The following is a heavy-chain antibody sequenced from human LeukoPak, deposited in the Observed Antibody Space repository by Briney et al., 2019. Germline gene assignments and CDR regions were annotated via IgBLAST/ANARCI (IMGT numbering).Heavy chain of an antibody. D-gene: IGHD6-19*01. CDR3: ARPRIAVAIFDY. Sequence: GGSLRLSCAASGFTFSSYSMNWVRQAPGKGLEWVSSISSSSSYIYYADSVKGRFTISRDNAKNTLYLQMNSLRAEDTAVYYCARPRIAVAIFDYWGQGTLVTVSS. V-gene: IGHV3-21*01. CDR1: GFTFSSYS. CDR2: ISSSSSYI. J-gene: IGHJ4*02.